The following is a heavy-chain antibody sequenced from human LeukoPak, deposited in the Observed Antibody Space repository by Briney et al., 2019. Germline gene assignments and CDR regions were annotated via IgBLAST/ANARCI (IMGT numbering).Heavy chain of an antibody. D-gene: IGHD1-26*01. CDR2: INHSGST. CDR1: GGSFSGYY. V-gene: IGHV4-34*01. Sequence: SETLSLTCAVYGGSFSGYYWSWIRQAPGKGLEWIGEINHSGSTNYNPSLKSRVTISVDTSKNQFSLKLSSVTAADTAVYYCARGVGRYYYYYYYMDVWGKGTTVTVSS. J-gene: IGHJ6*03. CDR3: ARGVGRYYYYYYYMDV.